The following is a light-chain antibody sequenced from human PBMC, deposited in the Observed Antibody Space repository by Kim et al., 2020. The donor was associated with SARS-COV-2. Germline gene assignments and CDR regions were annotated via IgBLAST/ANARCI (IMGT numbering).Light chain of an antibody. CDR1: NIGSKS. Sequence: SYELTQPPSVSVAPGKTARITCGGNNIGSKSVYWYQQKPGQAPVLVIYYDSDRPSGIPERFSGSNSGNTATLTISRVEAGDEADYYCQVWDSSSDLFVFG. J-gene: IGLJ1*01. V-gene: IGLV3-21*04. CDR3: QVWDSSSDLFV. CDR2: YDS.